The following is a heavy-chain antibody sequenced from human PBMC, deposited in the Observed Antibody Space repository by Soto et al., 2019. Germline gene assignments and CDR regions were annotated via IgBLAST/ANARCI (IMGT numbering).Heavy chain of an antibody. D-gene: IGHD6-6*01. J-gene: IGHJ6*02. CDR2: IDPSDSYT. V-gene: IGHV5-10-1*01. Sequence: GESLKISCKGSGYSFTSYWISWVRQMPGKGLEWMGRIDPSDSYTNYSPSFQGHVTISADKSISTAYLQWSSLKASDTAMYYCASGISSSSADYYYYGMDVWGQGTTVTVSS. CDR3: ASGISSSSADYYYYGMDV. CDR1: GYSFTSYW.